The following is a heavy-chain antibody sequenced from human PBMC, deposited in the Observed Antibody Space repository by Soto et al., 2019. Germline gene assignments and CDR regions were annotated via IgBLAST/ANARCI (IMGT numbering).Heavy chain of an antibody. D-gene: IGHD6-13*01. Sequence: PGESLKISCKTSGYSFNNYWIAWVRQMPGKGLEWMGIIHPGGSDTRYSPSFQGQVTISADKSISTAYLQWSSLKASDSATFYCARKIAETGSGFDSWGQGTLVTVSS. J-gene: IGHJ4*02. CDR1: GYSFNNYW. V-gene: IGHV5-51*01. CDR3: ARKIAETGSGFDS. CDR2: IHPGGSDT.